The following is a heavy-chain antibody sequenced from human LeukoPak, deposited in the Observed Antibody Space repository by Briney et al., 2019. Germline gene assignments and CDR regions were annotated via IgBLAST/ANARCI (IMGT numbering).Heavy chain of an antibody. V-gene: IGHV3-30*02. J-gene: IGHJ6*02. D-gene: IGHD2-2*02. CDR2: IRYDGSNK. CDR1: GFTFSSYG. CDR3: AKAVSCSSTSCYRSYGMDV. Sequence: PGGSLRLSCAASGFTFSSYGMHWVRQAPGKGLEWVAFIRYDGSNKYYADSVKGRFTISRDNSKNTLYLQMNSLRAEDTAVYYCAKAVSCSSTSCYRSYGMDVWGQGTTVTVSS.